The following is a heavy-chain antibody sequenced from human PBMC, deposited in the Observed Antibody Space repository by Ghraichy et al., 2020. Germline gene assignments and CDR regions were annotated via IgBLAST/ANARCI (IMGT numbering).Heavy chain of an antibody. V-gene: IGHV3-64D*08. CDR1: GFPFSSYA. J-gene: IGHJ4*02. CDR3: VKVEFCSSPGCFDYYLDS. CDR2: MSGDGEGT. Sequence: GGSLRLSCSASGFPFSSYALHWVRQAPGKGLECVSAMSGDGEGTFYAAAVKGRFAISRDNSKNTLYLQMTGLRPDDTAVYYCVKVEFCSSPGCFDYYLDSWGQGTLVTVSS. D-gene: IGHD2-2*01.